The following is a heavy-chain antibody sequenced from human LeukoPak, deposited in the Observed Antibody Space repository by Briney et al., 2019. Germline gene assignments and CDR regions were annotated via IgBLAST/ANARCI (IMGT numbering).Heavy chain of an antibody. D-gene: IGHD5-18*01. J-gene: IGHJ5*01. CDR3: AREIGPIQLHLWGSAFDS. CDR2: INPSGGST. CDR1: GYTFTNYY. V-gene: IGHV1-46*01. Sequence: ASVKVSCKASGYTFTNYYIHWVRQAPGQGLEWRGIINPSGGSTSYAQKFQGRVTMTRDTSTSTVYMELSSLRSEDTAVYYCAREIGPIQLHLWGSAFDSWGQGTLVTVSS.